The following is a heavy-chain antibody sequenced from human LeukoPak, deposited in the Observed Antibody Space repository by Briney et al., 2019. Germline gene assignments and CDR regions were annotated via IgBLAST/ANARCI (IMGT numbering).Heavy chain of an antibody. D-gene: IGHD2-8*01. CDR3: ARKRLNYFDY. CDR1: GFTFSNYW. CDR2: INLEERQK. Sequence: GGSLRLSCAASGFTFSNYWMAWVRQAPGKGREWVANINLEERQKYYVDSVQGRFSISRDNAENSLYLQMNSLKAEDTALYYCARKRLNYFDYWGQGTLVTVSS. J-gene: IGHJ4*02. V-gene: IGHV3-7*03.